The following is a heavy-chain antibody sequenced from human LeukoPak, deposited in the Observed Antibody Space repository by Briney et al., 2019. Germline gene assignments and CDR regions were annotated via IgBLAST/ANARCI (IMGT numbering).Heavy chain of an antibody. J-gene: IGHJ4*02. CDR3: ARAAGDDILTGYDY. D-gene: IGHD3-9*01. Sequence: ASVKVSCKASGYTFTGYYMHWVRQAPGQGLEWMGWINPNSGGTNYAQKFQGRVTMTGDTSISTAYMELSRLRSDDTAVYYCARAAGDDILTGYDYWGQGTLVTVSS. V-gene: IGHV1-2*02. CDR1: GYTFTGYY. CDR2: INPNSGGT.